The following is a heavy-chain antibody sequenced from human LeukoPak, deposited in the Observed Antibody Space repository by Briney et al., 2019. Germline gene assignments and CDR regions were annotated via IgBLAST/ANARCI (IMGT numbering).Heavy chain of an antibody. J-gene: IGHJ6*02. CDR2: IYSRRST. CDR3: ARGRADV. V-gene: IGHV3-66*01. CDR1: GFTLSSNY. Sequence: EESLRLSCSASGFTLSSNYMSWVRQAPGEGREWVSVIYSRRSTYYAASVTARLTISRDNSQTTLYLHMNSLRAGDTALHYCARGRADVWGQGTTVTVSS.